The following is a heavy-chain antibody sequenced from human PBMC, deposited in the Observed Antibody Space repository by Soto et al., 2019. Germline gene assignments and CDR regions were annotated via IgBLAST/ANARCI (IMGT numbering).Heavy chain of an antibody. CDR1: GFTFSSYW. Sequence: GESLKISCAASGFTFSSYWMSWVRQAPGKGLEWVANIKQDGSEKYYVDSVKGRFTISRDNAKNSLYLQMNSLRAEDTAVYYCARDHGYSRSWYSLYYFDYWGQGTLVTVSS. J-gene: IGHJ4*02. CDR2: IKQDGSEK. D-gene: IGHD6-13*01. V-gene: IGHV3-7*01. CDR3: ARDHGYSRSWYSLYYFDY.